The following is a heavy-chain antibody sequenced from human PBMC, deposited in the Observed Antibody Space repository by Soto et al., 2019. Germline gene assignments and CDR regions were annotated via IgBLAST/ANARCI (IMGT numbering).Heavy chain of an antibody. CDR2: INAGNGNT. J-gene: IGHJ4*02. Sequence: ASVKVSCKASGYTFTSYAMHWVRQAPGQRLEWMGWINAGNGNTKYSQKFQGRVTITRDTSASTAYMELSSLRSEDTAVHYCARDLGIAVAGPDYWGQGTLVTVSS. CDR3: ARDLGIAVAGPDY. D-gene: IGHD6-19*01. V-gene: IGHV1-3*01. CDR1: GYTFTSYA.